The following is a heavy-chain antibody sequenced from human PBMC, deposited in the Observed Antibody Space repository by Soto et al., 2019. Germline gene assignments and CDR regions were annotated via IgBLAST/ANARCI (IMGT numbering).Heavy chain of an antibody. CDR3: ASLSGSSDY. Sequence: EVQLVESGGTLVQPGGSLRLSCAASGFTFSSYWMHWVRQAPGKGLMWVSRISGDGTTTTHADSVKGRFTISRDNAKNTLYLQMNTLRAEDTAVYYCASLSGSSDYWGQGTLVTVSS. V-gene: IGHV3-74*02. CDR2: ISGDGTTT. CDR1: GFTFSSYW. J-gene: IGHJ4*02. D-gene: IGHD1-26*01.